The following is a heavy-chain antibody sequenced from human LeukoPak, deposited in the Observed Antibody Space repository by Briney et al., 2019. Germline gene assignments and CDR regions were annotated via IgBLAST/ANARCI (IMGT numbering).Heavy chain of an antibody. J-gene: IGHJ4*02. CDR2: ICPDGTVT. Sequence: GGSLRLSCAASGFTFSTYCMHWVRQAPGKGPMWVSRICPDGTVTNYADSVKARFIISRDNARNTVYLQMNSLRVEDTAVYYCAKRLSTSGYYFDYWGQGTLVTVSS. CDR3: AKRLSTSGYYFDY. CDR1: GFTFSTYC. V-gene: IGHV3-74*01. D-gene: IGHD3-22*01.